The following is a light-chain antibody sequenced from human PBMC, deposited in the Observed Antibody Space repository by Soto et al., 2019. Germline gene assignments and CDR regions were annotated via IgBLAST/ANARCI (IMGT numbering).Light chain of an antibody. Sequence: AIQLTQSPSSLSASIGDRVTIACRASQGIISYLVWYQQKPGKAPNLLIHGASSLQSGVPSRFSGSGSGTDFTLTISNLQPEDFATYYCQQVKSYPFTFGGGTKVEIK. CDR2: GAS. J-gene: IGKJ4*01. V-gene: IGKV1-13*02. CDR1: QGIISY. CDR3: QQVKSYPFT.